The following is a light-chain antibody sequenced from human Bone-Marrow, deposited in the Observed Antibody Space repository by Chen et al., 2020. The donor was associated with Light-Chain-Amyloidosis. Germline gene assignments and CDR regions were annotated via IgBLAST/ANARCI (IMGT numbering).Light chain of an antibody. CDR2: ADD. V-gene: IGLV6-57*01. CDR1: SGSIATNY. Sequence: MLTQPHSGSESPGKTVIISSTRSSGSIATNYVPWYQQRTGSSPTTVIYADDQRPSGVPDRFSGSIDRSSNSASLTVSGLKTEDEADYYCQSYQGSSQGVFGGGTKLTVL. J-gene: IGLJ3*02. CDR3: QSYQGSSQGV.